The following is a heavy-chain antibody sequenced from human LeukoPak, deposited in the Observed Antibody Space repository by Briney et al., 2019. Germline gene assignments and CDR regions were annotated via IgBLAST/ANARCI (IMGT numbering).Heavy chain of an antibody. Sequence: GGSLRLSCAASGFTFSSNWMSWVRQAPGKGLERVANIKQDGSEKYYVDSVKGRFTISRDNAKNSLYLQMNSLRAEDTAVYYCARESAPRGYSYGPYYSYYSMDVGGKGTTVTVSS. CDR3: ARESAPRGYSYGPYYSYYSMDV. J-gene: IGHJ6*03. CDR2: IKQDGSEK. CDR1: GFTFSSNW. D-gene: IGHD5-18*01. V-gene: IGHV3-7*01.